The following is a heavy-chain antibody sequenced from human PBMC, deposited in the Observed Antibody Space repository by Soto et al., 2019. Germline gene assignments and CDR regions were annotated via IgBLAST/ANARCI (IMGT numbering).Heavy chain of an antibody. Sequence: ASVKVSCKVSGYTLTELSMHWVRQAPGKGLEWMGGFDPEDGETIYAQKFQGRVTMTEDTSTDTAYMELSSLRSEDTAVYYCAMGGYSYGYRDYYYSGMDVWGKGTTVTVSS. V-gene: IGHV1-24*01. CDR1: GYTLTELS. D-gene: IGHD5-18*01. CDR3: AMGGYSYGYRDYYYSGMDV. CDR2: FDPEDGET. J-gene: IGHJ6*04.